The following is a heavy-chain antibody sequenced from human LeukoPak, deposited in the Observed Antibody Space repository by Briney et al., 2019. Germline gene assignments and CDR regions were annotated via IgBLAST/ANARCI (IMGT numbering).Heavy chain of an antibody. D-gene: IGHD3-22*01. J-gene: IGHJ4*02. CDR3: ATSGSSGDMIVVD. V-gene: IGHV1-24*01. CDR2: FDPEDGET. CDR1: GYTLTELS. Sequence: GASVTVSCKVSGYTLTELSMHWVRQAPGKGLEWMGGFDPEDGETIYAQKFQGRVTMTEDTSTDTAYMELSSPRSEDTAVYYCATSGSSGDMIVVDWGQGTLVTVSS.